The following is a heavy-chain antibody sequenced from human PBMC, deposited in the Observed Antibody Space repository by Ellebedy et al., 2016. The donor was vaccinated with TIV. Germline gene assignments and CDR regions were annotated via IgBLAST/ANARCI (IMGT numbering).Heavy chain of an antibody. V-gene: IGHV3-23*01. D-gene: IGHD6-13*01. J-gene: IGHJ3*02. CDR3: ARGRGFSSSWSFDPFDI. CDR1: GFTFSSYA. Sequence: GESLKISXAASGFTFSSYAMSWVRQAPGKGLEWVSAISGSGGSTYYADSVKGRFTISRDNSKNTLYLQMNSLRAEDTAVYYCARGRGFSSSWSFDPFDIWGQGTMVAVSS. CDR2: ISGSGGST.